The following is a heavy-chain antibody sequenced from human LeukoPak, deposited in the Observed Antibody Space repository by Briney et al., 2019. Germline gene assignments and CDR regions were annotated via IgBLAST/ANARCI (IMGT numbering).Heavy chain of an antibody. Sequence: PGGPLRLSCAASGFTFSSYWMSWVRQAPGKGLEWVANIKQDGSEKYYVDSVKGRFTISRDNAKNSLYLQMNSLRAEDTAVYYCARDDNWNDYYFDYWGQGTLVTVSS. D-gene: IGHD1-1*01. CDR2: IKQDGSEK. V-gene: IGHV3-7*01. CDR1: GFTFSSYW. J-gene: IGHJ4*02. CDR3: ARDDNWNDYYFDY.